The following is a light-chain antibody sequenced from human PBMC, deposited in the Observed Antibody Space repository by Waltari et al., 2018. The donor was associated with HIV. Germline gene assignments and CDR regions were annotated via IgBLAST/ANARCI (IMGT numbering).Light chain of an antibody. J-gene: IGLJ1*01. Sequence: SYELTQSPSVAVSPGQTARITCSGDGVPKQYAYWYQQKPGQAPVLVLYKDGVRPPGTPVLFSGSSSGTQVTLTISGGQAEDEADYYVQSADSSGSNVYLFGSGTKVTVL. CDR1: GVPKQY. CDR3: QSADSSGSNVYL. CDR2: KDG. V-gene: IGLV3-25*03.